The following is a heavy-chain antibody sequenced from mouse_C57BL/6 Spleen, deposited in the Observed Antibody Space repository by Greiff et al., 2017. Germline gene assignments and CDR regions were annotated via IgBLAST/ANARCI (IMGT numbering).Heavy chain of an antibody. V-gene: IGHV5-17*01. CDR1: GFTFSDYG. CDR3: ATYLFYAMDY. J-gene: IGHJ4*01. Sequence: EVMLVESGGGLVKPGGSLKLSCAASGFTFSDYGMHWVRQAPEKGLEWVAYISSGSSTIYYADTVKGRFTISRDNAKNTLFLQMPSLRSEDTAMYYCATYLFYAMDYWGQGTSVTVSS. D-gene: IGHD5-5*01. CDR2: ISSGSSTI.